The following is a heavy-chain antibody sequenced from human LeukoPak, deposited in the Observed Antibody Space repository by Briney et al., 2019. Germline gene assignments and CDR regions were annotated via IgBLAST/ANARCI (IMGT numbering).Heavy chain of an antibody. V-gene: IGHV1-2*02. D-gene: IGHD3-10*01. CDR3: EREGGGGYGSGNLDY. J-gene: IGHJ4*02. Sequence: ASVKVSCKASGYTFTGYYLHWVRQAPGQGLEWMGCVNPNSGDTNYAQKFQGSVTMTRDTSISTVYMELSRLRSDDTAVYYCEREGGGGYGSGNLDYWGQGTLVTVSS. CDR2: VNPNSGDT. CDR1: GYTFTGYY.